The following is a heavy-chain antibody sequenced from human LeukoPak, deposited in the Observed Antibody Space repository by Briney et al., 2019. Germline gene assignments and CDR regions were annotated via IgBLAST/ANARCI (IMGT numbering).Heavy chain of an antibody. D-gene: IGHD6-19*01. V-gene: IGHV3-64D*06. Sequence: GGSLRLSCAASEFTFSSFAIHWVRRAPGKGLEYLSAIYSDGSRTYYADSVKGRFTISRDNSKNTLYFEMSSLRVEDTAVYYCVKSPGSGWPVWGQGTLLTVSS. CDR3: VKSPGSGWPV. J-gene: IGHJ4*02. CDR1: EFTFSSFA. CDR2: IYSDGSRT.